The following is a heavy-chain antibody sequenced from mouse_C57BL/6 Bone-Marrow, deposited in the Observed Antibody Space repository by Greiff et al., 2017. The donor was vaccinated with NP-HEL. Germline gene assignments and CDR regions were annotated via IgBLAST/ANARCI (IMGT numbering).Heavy chain of an antibody. J-gene: IGHJ2*01. CDR1: GYAFTNYL. D-gene: IGHD1-1*01. CDR3: ARRGSLYYFVY. Sequence: QVHVKQSGAELVRPGTSVKVSCKASGYAFTNYLIEWVKQRPGQGLEWIGVINPGSGGTNYNEKFKGKATLTADKSSSTAYMQLSSLTSEDSAVYFCARRGSLYYFVYWAQGTTLTVSS. CDR2: INPGSGGT. V-gene: IGHV1-54*01.